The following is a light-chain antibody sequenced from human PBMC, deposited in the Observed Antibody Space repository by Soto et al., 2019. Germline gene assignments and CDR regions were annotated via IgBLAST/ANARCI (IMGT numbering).Light chain of an antibody. CDR3: SSYTSSKGVV. J-gene: IGLJ2*01. CDR2: DVS. V-gene: IGLV2-14*01. Sequence: QSALTQPASVSGSPEQSITISCTGTSSDVGGYNYVSWYQQHPGKAPKLMIYDVSNRPSGVSNRFSGSKSGNTASLTISGLQAEDEADYYCSSYTSSKGVVFGGGTKLTVL. CDR1: SSDVGGYNY.